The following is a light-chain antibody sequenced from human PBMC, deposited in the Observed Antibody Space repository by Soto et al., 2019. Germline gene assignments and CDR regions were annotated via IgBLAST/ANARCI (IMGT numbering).Light chain of an antibody. CDR3: QQYDNWPRT. CDR1: QSVRSN. V-gene: IGKV3-15*01. CDR2: DAS. J-gene: IGKJ1*01. Sequence: EKVMTQSPATLSVSPGERATLSCRASQSVRSNLAWYQQKPGQPPRLLIYDASTRASGIPSRFSGSGSGTEFTLTISSLKSEDFAVYYCQQYDNWPRTFGQGTRVYFK.